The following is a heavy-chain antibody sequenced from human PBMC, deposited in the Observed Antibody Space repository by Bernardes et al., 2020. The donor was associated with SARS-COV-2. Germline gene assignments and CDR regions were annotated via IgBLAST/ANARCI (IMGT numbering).Heavy chain of an antibody. CDR1: GFTFSSYA. CDR3: AKDRVGWSGSYPLFDY. V-gene: IGHV3-23*01. D-gene: IGHD1-26*01. Sequence: GGSLRLSLAASGFTFSSYAMSWVRQAPGKGLEWVSTNSGSGGTTYFADSVKGRFTVSRDNSKNTLYLQMNSLRAEDTAVYYCAKDRVGWSGSYPLFDYWGQGTLVTVSS. CDR2: NSGSGGTT. J-gene: IGHJ4*02.